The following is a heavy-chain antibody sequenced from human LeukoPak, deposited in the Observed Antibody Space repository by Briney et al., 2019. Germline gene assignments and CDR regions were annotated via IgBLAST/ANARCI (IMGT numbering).Heavy chain of an antibody. CDR3: ARGINSNYLGDYYYYMDV. Sequence: SETLSLTCAVSGGSISSGGYYWSWIRQPPGKGLEWIGYIYHSGSTYYNPSLKSRVTISVDRSKNQFSLKLSSVTAADTAVYYCARGINSNYLGDYYYYMDVWGKGTTVTVSS. V-gene: IGHV4-30-2*01. CDR1: GGSISSGGYY. J-gene: IGHJ6*03. D-gene: IGHD4-11*01. CDR2: IYHSGST.